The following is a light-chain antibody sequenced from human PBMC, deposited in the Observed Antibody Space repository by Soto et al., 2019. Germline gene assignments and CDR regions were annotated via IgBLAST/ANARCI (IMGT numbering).Light chain of an antibody. V-gene: IGKV1-6*01. Sequence: AIQMTQCPCSLSASVGDRVTITCRASQGSRNDLGWYQQKPGKAPKLLMYAASSLQSGVPSRFSGSGSGTDFTLTISSLQPEDFAAYYCLQDHNYPRLTFGGGTKVEIK. CDR1: QGSRND. J-gene: IGKJ4*01. CDR3: LQDHNYPRLT. CDR2: AAS.